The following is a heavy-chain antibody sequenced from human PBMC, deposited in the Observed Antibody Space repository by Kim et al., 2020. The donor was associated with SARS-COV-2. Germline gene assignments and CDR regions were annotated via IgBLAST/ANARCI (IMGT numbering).Heavy chain of an antibody. D-gene: IGHD6-6*01. J-gene: IGHJ4*02. CDR2: SNNRGNSYTT. V-gene: IGHV3-72*01. CDR1: GFTFSDHY. CDR3: VRAKYRNSSGAFDY. Sequence: GGSLRLSCEVSGFTFSDHYMDWVRQAPGKGLEWVGRSNNRGNSYTTEYAASVKGRFTISRDDSKNSLYLQMKSLKTEDTAVYYCVRAKYRNSSGAFDYWGQGTLVTVSS.